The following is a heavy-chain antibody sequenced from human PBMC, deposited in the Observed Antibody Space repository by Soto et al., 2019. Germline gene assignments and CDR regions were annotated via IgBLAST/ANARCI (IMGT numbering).Heavy chain of an antibody. CDR2: IYYSGST. Sequence: SETLSLTCTVSGGSISSYYGSWIRQPPGKGLEWIGYIYYSGSTNYNPSLKSRVTISVDTSKNQFSLKLSSVTAADTAVYYCARCRYGSGRGPFDIWGQGTMVTVSS. CDR1: GGSISSYY. V-gene: IGHV4-59*01. CDR3: ARCRYGSGRGPFDI. D-gene: IGHD3-10*01. J-gene: IGHJ3*02.